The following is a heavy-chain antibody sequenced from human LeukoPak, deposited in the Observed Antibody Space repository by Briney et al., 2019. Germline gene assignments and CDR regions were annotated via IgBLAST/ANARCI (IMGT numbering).Heavy chain of an antibody. D-gene: IGHD4-11*01. Sequence: SETLSLTCAVYGENFSIYFYSWIRQPPGKGLEWIGEINHGGSTSYNPSLKSRVTISVDTSKNQFSLKLSSVTAADTAVYYCASFYSNYATWGQGTLVTVSS. CDR2: INHGGST. CDR1: GENFSIYF. V-gene: IGHV4-34*01. CDR3: ASFYSNYAT. J-gene: IGHJ5*02.